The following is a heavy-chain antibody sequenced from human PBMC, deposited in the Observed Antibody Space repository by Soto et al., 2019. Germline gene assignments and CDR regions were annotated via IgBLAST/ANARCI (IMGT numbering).Heavy chain of an antibody. CDR2: IYWNDDK. V-gene: IGHV2-5*01. CDR3: ARRRGSSSIHPDYYYYYGMDV. CDR1: GFSLSTSGGG. Sequence: QITLKESGPTLVKPTQTLTLTCTFSGFSLSTSGGGVGWIRQPPGKALEWLALIYWNDDKRYSPSLKSRLTITKATSKNQVVLTMTNMDPVDTATYYCARRRGSSSIHPDYYYYYGMDVWGQGTTVTVSS. J-gene: IGHJ6*02. D-gene: IGHD6-6*01.